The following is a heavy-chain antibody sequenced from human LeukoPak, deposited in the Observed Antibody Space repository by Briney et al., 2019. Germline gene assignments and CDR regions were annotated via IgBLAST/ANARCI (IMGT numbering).Heavy chain of an antibody. J-gene: IGHJ4*02. CDR1: GYTFTGYY. Sequence: ASVKVSCKASGYTFTGYYMHWVRQAPGQGLEWMGWINPNSGGTNYAQKFQGRVTMTRDTSISTAYMELSRLRSDDTAVYYCARDQGFRGNSSGWYAMWGQGTLVTVSS. D-gene: IGHD6-19*01. CDR3: ARDQGFRGNSSGWYAM. CDR2: INPNSGGT. V-gene: IGHV1-2*02.